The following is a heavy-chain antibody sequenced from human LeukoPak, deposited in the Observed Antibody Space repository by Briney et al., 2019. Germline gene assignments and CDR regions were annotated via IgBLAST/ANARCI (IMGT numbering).Heavy chain of an antibody. CDR1: GFTFSSYG. Sequence: GRSLRLSCAASGFTFSSYGMHWVRQAPGKGLEWVAVISYDGSNKYYADSVKGRFTISRDNSKNTLYLQMSSLRAEDTAVYYCAKVGLLRYYYGMDVWGQGTTVTVSS. V-gene: IGHV3-30*18. J-gene: IGHJ6*02. D-gene: IGHD1-26*01. CDR2: ISYDGSNK. CDR3: AKVGLLRYYYGMDV.